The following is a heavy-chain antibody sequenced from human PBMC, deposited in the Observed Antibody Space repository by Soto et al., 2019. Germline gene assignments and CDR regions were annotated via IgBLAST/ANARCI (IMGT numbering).Heavy chain of an antibody. CDR2: IIDDGGRA. CDR1: GFSFSNRA. D-gene: IGHD6-19*01. J-gene: IGHJ4*02. Sequence: EVQLLESGGGLVQPGGSLRLSCSASGFSFSNRAMSWVRQAPGKGLEWVSAIIDDGGRAYYADPVKGRFTISRDNYRNTLSLQMNSLRADDTAVYYCARDKMEQWLVGGDLDYWGKGTQVTVSS. CDR3: ARDKMEQWLVGGDLDY. V-gene: IGHV3-23*01.